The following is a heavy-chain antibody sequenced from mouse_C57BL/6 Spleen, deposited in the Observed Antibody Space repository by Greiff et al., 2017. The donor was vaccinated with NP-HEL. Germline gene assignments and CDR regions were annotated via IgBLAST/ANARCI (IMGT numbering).Heavy chain of an antibody. CDR3: TRGGFDY. CDR1: GYTFTDYE. J-gene: IGHJ2*01. CDR2: IDPETGGT. V-gene: IGHV1-15*01. Sequence: VQLQQSGAELVKPGASVTLSCKASGYTFTDYEMHWVKQTPVHGLEWIGAIDPETGGTAYNQKFKGKAILTADKSSSTAYMELRSLTSEDSAVYYCTRGGFDYWGQGTTLTVSS.